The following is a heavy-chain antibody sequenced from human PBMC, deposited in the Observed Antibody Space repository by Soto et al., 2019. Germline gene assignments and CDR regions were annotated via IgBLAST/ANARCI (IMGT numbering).Heavy chain of an antibody. CDR3: ARLRVAATPERPGY. J-gene: IGHJ4*02. CDR1: GGSFSGYY. D-gene: IGHD2-15*01. V-gene: IGHV4-34*01. CDR2: INHSGST. Sequence: SETLSLTCAVYGGSFSGYYWSWIRQPPGKGLEWIGEINHSGSTNYNPSLKSRVTISVDTSKNQFSLKLSSVTAADTAVYYCARLRVAATPERPGYWGQGTLVTV.